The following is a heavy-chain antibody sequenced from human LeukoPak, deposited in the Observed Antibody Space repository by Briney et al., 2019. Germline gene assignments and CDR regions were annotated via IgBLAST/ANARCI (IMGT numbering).Heavy chain of an antibody. CDR3: ARATYYDSSSAFDI. CDR2: ISSGSSFI. CDR1: GFTFSGYS. Sequence: GGSLRLSCAASGFTFSGYSMNWVRQAPGKGLEWVSSISSGSSFIYYADSVKGRFTVSRDNAKNSLYLQMNSLRAEDTAVYYCARATYYDSSSAFDIWGQGTMVTVSS. J-gene: IGHJ3*02. V-gene: IGHV3-21*01. D-gene: IGHD3-22*01.